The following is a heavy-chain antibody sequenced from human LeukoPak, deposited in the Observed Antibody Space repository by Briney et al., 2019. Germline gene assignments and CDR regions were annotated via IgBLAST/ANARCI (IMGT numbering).Heavy chain of an antibody. CDR1: GGTFSSYA. D-gene: IGHD3-9*01. Sequence: ASVKVSCKASGGTFSSYAISWVRQAPGQGLEWMGWINTNTGNPTYAQGFTGRFVFSLDTSVSTAYLQISRLKAEDTAVYYCAKLRYFDWSIYGWFDPWGQGTLVTVSS. CDR3: AKLRYFDWSIYGWFDP. V-gene: IGHV7-4-1*02. J-gene: IGHJ5*02. CDR2: INTNTGNP.